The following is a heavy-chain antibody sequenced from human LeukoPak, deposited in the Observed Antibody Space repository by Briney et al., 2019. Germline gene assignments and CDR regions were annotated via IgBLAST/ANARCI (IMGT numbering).Heavy chain of an antibody. V-gene: IGHV3-43D*03. J-gene: IGHJ4*02. CDR3: ARDRTYDSSGHFDY. CDR1: GFTFDDYA. Sequence: PGGSLRLSCAASGFTFDDYAMHWVRQAPGKGLEWVSLISWDGGSTYYADSVKGRFTISRDNSKNSLYLQMNSLRAEDTALYYCARDRTYDSSGHFDYWGQGTLVTVSS. CDR2: ISWDGGST. D-gene: IGHD3-22*01.